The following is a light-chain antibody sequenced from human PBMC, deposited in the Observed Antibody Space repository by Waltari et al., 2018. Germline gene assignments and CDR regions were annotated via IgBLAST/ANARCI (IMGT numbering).Light chain of an antibody. CDR3: CSYAGSYTWV. CDR2: DDN. CDR1: SSEVGNYNL. V-gene: IGLV2-23*01. Sequence: QSALTQPASVSGSPGPSITISCIGTSSEVGNYNLVSWYQQNPGKAPKVMIYDDNRRPSGVSDRFSGSKSGNTASLTISGVQAEDEADYYCCSYAGSYTWVFGGGTKLTVL. J-gene: IGLJ3*02.